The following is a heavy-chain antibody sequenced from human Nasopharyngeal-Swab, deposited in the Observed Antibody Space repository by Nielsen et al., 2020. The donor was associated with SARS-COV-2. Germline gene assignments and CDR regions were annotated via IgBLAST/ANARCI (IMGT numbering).Heavy chain of an antibody. D-gene: IGHD4-17*01. CDR3: ATGDPTVTTSNWFDP. V-gene: IGHV1-24*01. Sequence: ASVKVSCKVSGYTLTELSMHWVRQAPGKGLEWMGGFDPEDGETIYAQKFQGRVTVTEDTSTDTAYMELSSLRSEDTAVYYCATGDPTVTTSNWFDPWGQGTLVTVSS. CDR1: GYTLTELS. CDR2: FDPEDGET. J-gene: IGHJ5*02.